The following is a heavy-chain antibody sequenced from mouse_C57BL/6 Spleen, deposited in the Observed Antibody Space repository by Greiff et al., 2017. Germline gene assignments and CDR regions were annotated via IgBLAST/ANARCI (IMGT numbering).Heavy chain of an antibody. V-gene: IGHV5-17*01. CDR3: ARPPYDYDPLFAY. CDR1: GFTFSDYG. Sequence: EVQLQESGGGLVKPGGSLKLSCAASGFTFSDYGMHWVRQAPEKGLGWVAYISSGSSTIYYADTVKGRFTISRDNDKNTLFLPMTSLRSEDTAMYYCARPPYDYDPLFAYWGQGILVTVSA. J-gene: IGHJ3*01. CDR2: ISSGSSTI. D-gene: IGHD2-4*01.